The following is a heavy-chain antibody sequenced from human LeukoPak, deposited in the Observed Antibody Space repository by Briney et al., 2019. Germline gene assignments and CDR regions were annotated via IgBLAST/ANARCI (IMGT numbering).Heavy chain of an antibody. J-gene: IGHJ4*02. CDR2: ISGSGGST. V-gene: IGHV3-23*01. D-gene: IGHD6-19*01. CDR3: AKDLIAVAGTS. CDR1: GFTFSTYA. Sequence: GGSLRLSCAASGFTFSTYAMNWVRQAPGKGLEWVSGISGSGGSTYYADSVKGRFTTSRDNSKNMVYLQMNSLRAEDTAIYYCAKDLIAVAGTSWGQGTLVTVSS.